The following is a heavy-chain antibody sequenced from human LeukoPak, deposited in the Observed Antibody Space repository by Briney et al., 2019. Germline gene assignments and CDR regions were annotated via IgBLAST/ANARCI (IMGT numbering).Heavy chain of an antibody. J-gene: IGHJ4*02. D-gene: IGHD5-12*01. CDR1: GGTFSSYA. CDR3: ARVAGATKTFDY. Sequence: SVTVSCKASGGTFSSYAISWVRQAPGQGLEWMGGIIPIFGTANYAQKFQGRVTITADESTSTAYMELSSLRSEDTAVYYCARVAGATKTFDYWGQGTLVTVSS. V-gene: IGHV1-69*13. CDR2: IIPIFGTA.